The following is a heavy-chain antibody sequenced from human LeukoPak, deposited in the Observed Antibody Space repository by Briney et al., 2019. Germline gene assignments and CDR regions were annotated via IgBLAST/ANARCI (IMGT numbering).Heavy chain of an antibody. CDR2: IYYSGST. J-gene: IGHJ4*02. CDR1: GGSISSYY. Sequence: SETLSLTCTVSGGSISSYYWSWIRQPPGKGLEWIGHIYYSGSTNYNPSLKSRVTISVDTSKNQFSLKLISVTAADTAVYYCARSSGYYYYFDYWGQGTLVTVSS. V-gene: IGHV4-59*01. CDR3: ARSSGYYYYFDY. D-gene: IGHD3-22*01.